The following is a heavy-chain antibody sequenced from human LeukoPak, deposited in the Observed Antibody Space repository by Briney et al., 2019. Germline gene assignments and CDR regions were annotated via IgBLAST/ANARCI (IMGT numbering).Heavy chain of an antibody. CDR1: GFTFINAW. Sequence: NPGGSLRLSCAASGFTFINAWMTWVRQAPGKGLEWVGRIKSTPEGGATDYAAPVKGRFTISRDNAKNSLYLQMNSLRAEDTAVYYCARDPSGGYSYGPHFDYWGQGTLVTVSS. D-gene: IGHD5-18*01. J-gene: IGHJ4*02. CDR3: ARDPSGGYSYGPHFDY. V-gene: IGHV3-15*01. CDR2: IKSTPEGGAT.